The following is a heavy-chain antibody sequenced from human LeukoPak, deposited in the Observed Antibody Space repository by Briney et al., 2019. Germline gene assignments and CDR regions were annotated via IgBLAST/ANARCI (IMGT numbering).Heavy chain of an antibody. CDR1: GFTFSSYA. Sequence: PGRSLRLSCAASGFTFSSYAMHWVRQAPGKGLEWVAFIRYDGSNKYYADSVKGRFTISRDNSKNTLYLQMNSLRAEDTAVHYCAKGPGYSSGWYYFDYWGQGTLVTVSS. D-gene: IGHD6-19*01. CDR3: AKGPGYSSGWYYFDY. J-gene: IGHJ4*02. V-gene: IGHV3-30*02. CDR2: IRYDGSNK.